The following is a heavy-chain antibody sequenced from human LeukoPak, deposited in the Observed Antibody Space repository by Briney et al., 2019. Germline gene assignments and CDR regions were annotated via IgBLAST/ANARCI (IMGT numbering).Heavy chain of an antibody. Sequence: GGSLRLSCAASGFTFSSYGMHWVRQAPGKGLEWVAVIWYDGSNKYYADSVQGRFTISRDNSKNTLYLQMNSLRAEDTAVYYCARDDAPYYYDSSGYWGFDYWGQGTLVTVSS. CDR3: ARDDAPYYYDSSGYWGFDY. CDR1: GFTFSSYG. J-gene: IGHJ4*02. D-gene: IGHD3-22*01. V-gene: IGHV3-33*08. CDR2: IWYDGSNK.